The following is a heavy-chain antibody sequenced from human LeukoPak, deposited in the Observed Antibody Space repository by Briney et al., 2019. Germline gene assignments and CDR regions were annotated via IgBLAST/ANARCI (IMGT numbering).Heavy chain of an antibody. CDR2: MKQDGSEK. CDR3: ARAYDYYDFWSGYNPLDY. CDR1: GFTFSSYW. V-gene: IGHV3-7*03. Sequence: GGSLRLSCAASGFTFSSYWMSWVRQAPGKGLEWVANMKQDGSEKYYVDSVKGRFTISRDNAKNSLYLQMNSLRAEDTAVYYCARAYDYYDFWSGYNPLDYWGQGTLVTVSS. D-gene: IGHD3-3*01. J-gene: IGHJ4*02.